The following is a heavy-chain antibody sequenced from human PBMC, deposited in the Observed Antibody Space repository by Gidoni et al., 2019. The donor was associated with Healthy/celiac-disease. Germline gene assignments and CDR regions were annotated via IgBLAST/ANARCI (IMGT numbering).Heavy chain of an antibody. Sequence: QVQLQESGPGLVKPSQTLALTCTVSGGSISSGSYYWSWIRQPAGKGLEWIGRIYPSGSTNYNPSLKSRVTISVDTSKNQFSLKLSSVTAADTAVYYCARDHSNYDDWFDPWGQGTLVTVSS. CDR2: IYPSGST. CDR3: ARDHSNYDDWFDP. CDR1: GGSISSGSYY. J-gene: IGHJ5*02. D-gene: IGHD4-4*01. V-gene: IGHV4-61*02.